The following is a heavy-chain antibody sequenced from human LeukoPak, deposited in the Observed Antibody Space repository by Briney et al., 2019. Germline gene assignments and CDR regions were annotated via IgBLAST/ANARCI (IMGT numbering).Heavy chain of an antibody. CDR1: GFTFSSYS. J-gene: IGHJ5*02. CDR3: AKLYYGDYVPDWFDP. Sequence: GGSLRLSCAASGFTFSSYSMNWVRQAPGKGLEWVSAISGSGGSTYYADSVKGRFTISRDNSKNTLYLQMNSLRAEDTAVYYCAKLYYGDYVPDWFDPWGQGTLVTVSS. D-gene: IGHD4-17*01. V-gene: IGHV3-23*01. CDR2: ISGSGGST.